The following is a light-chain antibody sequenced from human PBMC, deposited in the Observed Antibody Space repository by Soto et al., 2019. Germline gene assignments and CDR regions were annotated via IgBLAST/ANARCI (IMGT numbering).Light chain of an antibody. V-gene: IGKV3D-20*02. CDR2: DAY. CDR1: QSVSSSY. Sequence: VLTQSPATLSVSPGDGATLSCRASQSVSSSYLAWYQHKPGQAPRLLIYDAYKRASGIPARFSGSGSGTDFTLTISSLEPEDFAVYYCQQSTSWPPWTFGQGTKVDIK. J-gene: IGKJ1*01. CDR3: QQSTSWPPWT.